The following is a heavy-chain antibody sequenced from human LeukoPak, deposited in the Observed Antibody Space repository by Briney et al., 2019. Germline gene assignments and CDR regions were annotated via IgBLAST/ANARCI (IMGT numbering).Heavy chain of an antibody. D-gene: IGHD6-19*01. CDR1: GFTFSLYN. CDR3: VRDNLENQWLERSY. CDR2: ISASETSI. V-gene: IGHV3-48*03. Sequence: GGSLRLSCAASGFTFSLYNMNWVRQAPGKGLEWVTQISASETSIKYADSVRGRFTTSRDNVKNSVYLQMNSLRAEDTAIYYCVRDNLENQWLERSYWGQGTLVTVSS. J-gene: IGHJ4*02.